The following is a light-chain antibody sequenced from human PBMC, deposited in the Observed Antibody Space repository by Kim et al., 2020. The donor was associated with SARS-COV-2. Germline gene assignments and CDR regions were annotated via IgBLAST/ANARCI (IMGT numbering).Light chain of an antibody. CDR2: LAS. J-gene: IGKJ2*01. Sequence: DIQMTQSPSTLSASVGDRVTISCRASQNINAGLARYQQKPGRAPKLLIYLASTLEIGVPSRFSGSGSGTEFSLTISSLQPEDFATYYCQHYSRFPYTFGQGTKLEIK. V-gene: IGKV1-5*03. CDR1: QNINAG. CDR3: QHYSRFPYT.